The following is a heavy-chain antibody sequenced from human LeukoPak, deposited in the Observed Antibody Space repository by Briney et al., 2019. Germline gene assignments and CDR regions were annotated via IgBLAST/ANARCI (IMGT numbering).Heavy chain of an antibody. D-gene: IGHD6-13*01. CDR2: ISYSSNAI. CDR3: VRRDSSTWFYFDY. V-gene: IGHV3-48*03. J-gene: IGHJ4*02. CDR1: GFTFSTCE. Sequence: GGSLRLSCAASGFTFSTCEMNWVRQAPGKGLEWVSYISYSSNAIYYADSVEGRFTISRDNAKYSLYLQMNSLRAEDTAVYYCVRRDSSTWFYFDYWGQGTLVTVSS.